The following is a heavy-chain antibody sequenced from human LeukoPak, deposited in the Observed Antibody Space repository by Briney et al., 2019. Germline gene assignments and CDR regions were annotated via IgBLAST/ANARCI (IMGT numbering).Heavy chain of an antibody. Sequence: ASVKVSCKASGYTFTSYAMHWVRQSPGQRLEWMGWINAGNGNTKYSQKFQGRVTITRDTSASTAYMELSSLRSEDTAVYYCARWALLQRYFDLWGRGTLVTVSS. CDR2: INAGNGNT. V-gene: IGHV1-3*01. CDR3: ARWALLQRYFDL. CDR1: GYTFTSYA. J-gene: IGHJ2*01. D-gene: IGHD1-26*01.